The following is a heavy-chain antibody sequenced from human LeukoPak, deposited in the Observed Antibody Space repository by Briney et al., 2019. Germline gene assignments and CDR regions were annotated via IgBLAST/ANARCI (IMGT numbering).Heavy chain of an antibody. V-gene: IGHV1-69*05. CDR3: ASAQNYYDNSLDY. J-gene: IGHJ4*02. CDR1: GGTFSSYA. Sequence: ASVKVSCKASGGTFSSYAISWVRQAPGQGLEWMGRIIPIFGTANYAQKFQGRVTITTDESTSTAYMELSRLNSDDTAVYYCASAQNYYDNSLDYWGQGTLVIVSS. CDR2: IIPIFGTA. D-gene: IGHD3-22*01.